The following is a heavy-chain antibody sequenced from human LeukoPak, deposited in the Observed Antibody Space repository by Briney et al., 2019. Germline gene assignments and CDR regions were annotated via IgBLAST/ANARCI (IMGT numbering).Heavy chain of an antibody. J-gene: IGHJ3*02. CDR2: INPSGGST. CDR1: GFTFTSYY. Sequence: ASVKVSCKASGFTFTSYYMHWVRQAPGQGLEWMGIINPSGGSTSYPQKFQGRVTMTRDASTSAVYMELSSLRSEDTAVYYCACVVRGAFDIWGQGTLVTVSS. D-gene: IGHD2-21*01. CDR3: ACVVRGAFDI. V-gene: IGHV1-46*03.